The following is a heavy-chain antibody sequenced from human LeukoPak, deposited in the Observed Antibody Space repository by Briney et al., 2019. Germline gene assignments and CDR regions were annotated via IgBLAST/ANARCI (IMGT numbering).Heavy chain of an antibody. V-gene: IGHV3-30*02. CDR2: LRYDGSSK. D-gene: IGHD3-16*01. Sequence: GGSLRLSCAASGLTFSNSGMHWVRQAPGKGLEWVSFLRYDGSSKFYTDSVQGRFTISRDNSKNTLYLQMNSLRVEDAAVYYCAKDSVYGGWGNAFDIWGQGTMVTVSS. J-gene: IGHJ3*02. CDR3: AKDSVYGGWGNAFDI. CDR1: GLTFSNSG.